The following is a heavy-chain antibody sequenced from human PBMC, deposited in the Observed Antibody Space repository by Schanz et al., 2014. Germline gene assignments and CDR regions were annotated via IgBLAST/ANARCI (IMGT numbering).Heavy chain of an antibody. Sequence: QVQLVPSGAEVKKPGSSVKVSCKASSSTFSSYTISWVRQARGQGLEWVGRFIPILDVGNYAQQCQGRVTFTADKSTSTADMELSSLRYEDTALYYCARGTMPGTFDIWGQGTMVTVSS. J-gene: IGHJ3*02. CDR1: SSTFSSYT. CDR3: ARGTMPGTFDI. V-gene: IGHV1-69*02. D-gene: IGHD2-2*01. CDR2: FIPILDVG.